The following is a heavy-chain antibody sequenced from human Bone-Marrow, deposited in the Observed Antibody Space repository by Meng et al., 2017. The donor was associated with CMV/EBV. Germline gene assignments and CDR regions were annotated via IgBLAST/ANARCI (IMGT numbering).Heavy chain of an antibody. J-gene: IGHJ3*02. CDR2: ISYDGSNK. CDR3: AKDTQGRVVPARDAFDI. V-gene: IGHV3-30-3*01. Sequence: GGSLRLSCAASGFTFSSYAMSWVRQAPGKGLEWVAVISYDGSNKYYADSVKGRFTISRDNSKNTLYLQMNSLRAEDTAVYYCAKDTQGRVVPARDAFDIWGQGTMVTVSS. CDR1: GFTFSSYA. D-gene: IGHD2-2*01.